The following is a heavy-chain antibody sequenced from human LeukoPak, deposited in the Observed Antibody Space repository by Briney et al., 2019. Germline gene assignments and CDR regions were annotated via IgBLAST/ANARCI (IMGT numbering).Heavy chain of an antibody. CDR2: ISSSGSTI. D-gene: IGHD3-10*01. V-gene: IGHV3-11*01. CDR1: GFTFSDYY. J-gene: IGHJ4*02. CDR3: ARSNYYGSGSYYGEVVY. Sequence: KPGGSLRLSCAASGFTFSDYYMSWIRQAPGKGLEWVSYISSSGSTIYYADSVKGRFAISRDNAKNSLYLQMNSLRAEDTAVYYCARSNYYGSGSYYGEVVYWGQGTLVTVSS.